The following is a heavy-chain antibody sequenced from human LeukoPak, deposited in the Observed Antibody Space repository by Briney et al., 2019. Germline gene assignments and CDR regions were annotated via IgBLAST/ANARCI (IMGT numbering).Heavy chain of an antibody. J-gene: IGHJ4*02. CDR2: IGHDGTTT. CDR1: GFTFGTYE. CDR3: AKDIWGRATPFDY. Sequence: PGGSLRLSCVGSGFTFGTYEVGWLRQAPGKGREWISYIGHDGTTTYYADSVKGRFTVSRDNAKDSLFLQMDSQRVKDTAIYFCAKDIWGRATPFDYQGQGTLVTVSS. V-gene: IGHV3-48*03. D-gene: IGHD3-16*01.